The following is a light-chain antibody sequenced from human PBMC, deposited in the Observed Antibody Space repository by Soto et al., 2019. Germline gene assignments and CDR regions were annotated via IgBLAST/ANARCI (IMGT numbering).Light chain of an antibody. CDR1: SSNIGAGYD. CDR2: GNS. J-gene: IGLJ1*01. Sequence: QSVLTQPPSVSGAPGQRVTISCTGSSSNIGAGYDVHWYQQLPGTAPKLLIYGNSNRPSGVPDRFSGSKSGTSASLAITGLQAEDEPDYYCQSYDSSLSGLDVFGTGTKLTVL. CDR3: QSYDSSLSGLDV. V-gene: IGLV1-40*01.